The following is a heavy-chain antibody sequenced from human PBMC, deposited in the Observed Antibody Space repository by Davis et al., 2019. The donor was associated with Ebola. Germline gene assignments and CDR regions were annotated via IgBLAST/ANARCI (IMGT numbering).Heavy chain of an antibody. CDR2: ISAYNGNT. CDR3: ARSREYNWFDP. V-gene: IGHV1-18*01. J-gene: IGHJ5*02. CDR1: GYTFTSYG. Sequence: AASVKVSCKASGYTFTSYGISWVRQAPGQGLEWMGWISAYNGNTNYAQMLQGRVTMTTDTSTSTAYMELRSLRSDDTAVYYCARSREYNWFDPWGQGTLVTVSS.